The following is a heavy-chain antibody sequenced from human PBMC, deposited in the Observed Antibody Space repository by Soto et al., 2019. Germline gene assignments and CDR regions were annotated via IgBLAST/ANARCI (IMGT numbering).Heavy chain of an antibody. V-gene: IGHV1-69*01. CDR2: IIPIFGTA. CDR3: ARVSGSGYPSGYNDY. D-gene: IGHD5-12*01. Sequence: QVQLVQSGAEVKKPGSSVKVSCKASGGTFSSYAISWVRQAPGQGLEWMGGIIPIFGTANYAQKFQGRVTITEDESPSTDYMELSSLRSENTAVYYCARVSGSGYPSGYNDYWGPGTLVTVSS. J-gene: IGHJ4*02. CDR1: GGTFSSYA.